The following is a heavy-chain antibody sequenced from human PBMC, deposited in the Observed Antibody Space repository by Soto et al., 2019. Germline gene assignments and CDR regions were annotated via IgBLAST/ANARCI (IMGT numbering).Heavy chain of an antibody. CDR2: IYHSGSI. CDR1: GGSISSSNW. J-gene: IGHJ4*02. CDR3: ANMARGYSYAIR. Sequence: QVQLQESGPGLVKPSGTLSLTCAVSGGSISSSNWWSWVRQPPGKGLEWIGEIYHSGSINYNPSLESRVTISVDTSKNQYSLKLSSVTAADTAVYYCANMARGYSYAIRWGQGTLVTVSS. D-gene: IGHD5-18*01. V-gene: IGHV4-4*02.